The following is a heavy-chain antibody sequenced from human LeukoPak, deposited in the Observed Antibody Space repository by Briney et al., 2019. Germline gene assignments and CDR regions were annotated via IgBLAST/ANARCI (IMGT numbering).Heavy chain of an antibody. CDR1: GFTFSSYS. CDR2: ITSDSSYM. Sequence: GGSLRLSCVASGFTFSSYSMNWVRQAPGKGLEWVSCITSDSSYMYYADSVKGRFTISRDNAKNSLYLQMNSLRAEDTAVYYCARAFYRGVDAFDIWGQGTMVTVSS. CDR3: ARAFYRGVDAFDI. V-gene: IGHV3-21*04. J-gene: IGHJ3*02. D-gene: IGHD3-10*01.